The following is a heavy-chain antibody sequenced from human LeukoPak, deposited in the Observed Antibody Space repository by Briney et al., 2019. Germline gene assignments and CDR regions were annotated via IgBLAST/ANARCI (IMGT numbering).Heavy chain of an antibody. D-gene: IGHD5-24*01. J-gene: IGHJ4*02. V-gene: IGHV5-51*01. Sequence: GESLKISCKGSGYSFINYWIGWVRQMPGKGLEWMGIIYPGDSDTRYSPSFQGQVTISADKSISTAYLQWSSLKASDTAMYYCARVMATTSGGFDYWGQGTLVTVSS. CDR3: ARVMATTSGGFDY. CDR1: GYSFINYW. CDR2: IYPGDSDT.